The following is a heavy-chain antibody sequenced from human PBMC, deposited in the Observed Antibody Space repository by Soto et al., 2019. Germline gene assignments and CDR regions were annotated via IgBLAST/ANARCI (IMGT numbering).Heavy chain of an antibody. V-gene: IGHV4-59*08. D-gene: IGHD5-12*01. CDR3: ARHGATYPGAFDI. CDR1: GGSISSYY. Sequence: PSETLSLTCTVSGGSISSYYWSWIRQPPGKGLEWIGYIYYSGSTNYNPSLKSRVTISVDTSKNQFSLKLSSVTAADTAVYYCARHGATYPGAFDIWGQGTTVTVS. J-gene: IGHJ3*02. CDR2: IYYSGST.